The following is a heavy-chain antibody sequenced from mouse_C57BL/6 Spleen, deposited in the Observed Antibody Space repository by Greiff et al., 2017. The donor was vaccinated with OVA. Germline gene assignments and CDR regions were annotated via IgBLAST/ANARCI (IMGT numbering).Heavy chain of an antibody. CDR2: IHHSDSDT. V-gene: IGHV1-74*01. Sequence: QVQLQQPGAELVKPGASVKVSCKASGYTFTSYWMHWVKQRPGQGLEWIGRIHHSDSDTNYNQKFKGKATLTVDKSSSTAYMQLSSLTSEDSAVYYCAIEGTEYWYFDVWGTGTTVTVSS. CDR3: AIEGTEYWYFDV. D-gene: IGHD4-1*01. CDR1: GYTFTSYW. J-gene: IGHJ1*03.